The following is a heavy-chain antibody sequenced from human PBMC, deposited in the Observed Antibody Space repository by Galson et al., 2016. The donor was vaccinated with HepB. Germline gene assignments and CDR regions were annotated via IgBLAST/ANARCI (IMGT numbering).Heavy chain of an antibody. CDR2: ISGDGRTI. V-gene: IGHV3-11*01. Sequence: LRLSCAASGFTFSYYYMSWIRQAPGKGLEWVSYISGDGRTINYADSVKGRFTISRDNAENSLYLHMNSLTGEDTAVYYCARMFPLYSSGWYVRGDGWFDSWGQGTLVTVSS. CDR1: GFTFSYYY. D-gene: IGHD6-19*01. J-gene: IGHJ5*01. CDR3: ARMFPLYSSGWYVRGDGWFDS.